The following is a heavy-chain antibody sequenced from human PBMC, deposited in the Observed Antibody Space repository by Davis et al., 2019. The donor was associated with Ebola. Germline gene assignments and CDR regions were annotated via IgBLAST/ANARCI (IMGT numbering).Heavy chain of an antibody. CDR2: IIPILGIA. CDR3: ARVTMKTVGGDATLDY. J-gene: IGHJ4*01. V-gene: IGHV1-69*04. Sequence: AASVKVSCKASGGTFSSYAISWVRQAPGQGLEWMGRIIPILGIANYAQKFQGRVTITADKSTGTAYMELSSLRSEDTAVYYCARVTMKTVGGDATLDYWGHGTLVTVSS. D-gene: IGHD3-16*01. CDR1: GGTFSSYA.